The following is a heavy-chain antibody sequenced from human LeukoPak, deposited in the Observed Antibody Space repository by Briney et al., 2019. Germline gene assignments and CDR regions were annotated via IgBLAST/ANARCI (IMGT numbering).Heavy chain of an antibody. Sequence: GGSLRLSCAASGFTFSSYWMIWLRQAPGKGREWVANIKQDGSEKYYVDSVKGRFTISRDNAKNSLYLQMNSLRAEDTAVYYCARDPEGYSYGYPPDYWGQGTLVTASS. V-gene: IGHV3-7*01. J-gene: IGHJ4*02. CDR3: ARDPEGYSYGYPPDY. D-gene: IGHD5-18*01. CDR1: GFTFSSYW. CDR2: IKQDGSEK.